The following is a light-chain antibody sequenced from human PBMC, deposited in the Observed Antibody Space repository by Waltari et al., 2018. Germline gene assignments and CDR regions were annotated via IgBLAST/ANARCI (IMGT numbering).Light chain of an antibody. CDR3: HQSGGSGRA. Sequence: ENVLTQSPGTLSLSPGERATLSCRARQSVGDTYLAWYQQQPGQAPSLLTDGASTRATGLPDRFSGSGSGTDFTLTISRLEPEDVAVYYCHQSGGSGRAFGGGTKVEIK. CDR2: GAS. J-gene: IGKJ4*01. V-gene: IGKV3-20*01. CDR1: QSVGDTY.